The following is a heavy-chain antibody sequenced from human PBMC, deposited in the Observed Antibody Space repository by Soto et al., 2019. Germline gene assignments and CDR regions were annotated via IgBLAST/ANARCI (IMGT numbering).Heavy chain of an antibody. J-gene: IGHJ5*02. CDR2: INPGNGNT. V-gene: IGHV1-3*01. CDR3: AREWWLSYNRLDP. CDR1: GYTFTTYT. Sequence: GASVKVSCKASGYTFTTYTMHWVRQAPGQRLEWMGWINPGNGNTEYSQKFQGRVTITRDTSASTVYMELSSLESEDTVVYYCAREWWLSYNRLDPWGQGTLVTVSS. D-gene: IGHD5-12*01.